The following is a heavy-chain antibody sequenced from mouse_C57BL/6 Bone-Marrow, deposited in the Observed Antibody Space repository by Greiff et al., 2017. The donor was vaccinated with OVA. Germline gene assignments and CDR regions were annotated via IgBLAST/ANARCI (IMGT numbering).Heavy chain of an antibody. Sequence: QVQLQQSGAELARPGASVKLSCKASGYTFTSYGISWVKQRTGQGLEWIGEIYPRSGNTYYNEKFKGKATLTADKSSSTAYMELRSLTSEDSAVYFCARRGGSSFSYWYFDVWGTGTKVTVSS. CDR2: IYPRSGNT. J-gene: IGHJ1*03. CDR3: ARRGGSSFSYWYFDV. D-gene: IGHD1-1*01. CDR1: GYTFTSYG. V-gene: IGHV1-81*01.